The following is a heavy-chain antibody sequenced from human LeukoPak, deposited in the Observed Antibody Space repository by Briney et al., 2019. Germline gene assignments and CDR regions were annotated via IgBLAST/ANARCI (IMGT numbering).Heavy chain of an antibody. Sequence: SETLSLTCTVSGGSVSSSSSYWGWIRQPPGKGLEWIGTIYNSGGIDYNPSLRSRVTISVDTSKNQFSLKLRSVTAADTAVYYCARGFRGDNFDYWGQGTLVTVSS. CDR3: ARGFRGDNFDY. D-gene: IGHD7-27*01. CDR2: IYNSGGI. J-gene: IGHJ4*02. CDR1: GGSVSSSSSY. V-gene: IGHV4-39*07.